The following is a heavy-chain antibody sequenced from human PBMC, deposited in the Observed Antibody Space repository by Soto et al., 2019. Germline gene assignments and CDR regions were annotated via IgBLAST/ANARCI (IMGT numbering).Heavy chain of an antibody. CDR3: ARDQLSSGLYVWFDP. Sequence: PSETLSLTCTVSGGSISTYYWSWIRQPPGKGLEWIGYIYYDGSTSYNPSLRSRVTMSVDTSKNQFSLILSSVTSADTAVYYCARDQLSSGLYVWFDPWGQGTQVTVSS. V-gene: IGHV4-59*01. CDR1: GGSISTYY. CDR2: IYYDGST. D-gene: IGHD6-25*01. J-gene: IGHJ5*02.